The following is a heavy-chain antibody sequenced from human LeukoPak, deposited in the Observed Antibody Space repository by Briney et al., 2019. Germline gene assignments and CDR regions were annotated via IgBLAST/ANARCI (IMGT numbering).Heavy chain of an antibody. CDR2: INPNSGGT. CDR1: GYTFTGYY. J-gene: IGHJ4*02. Sequence: GASVKVSCKASGYTFTGYYMHWLRQAPGQGLEWMGRINPNSGGTNYAQKFQGRVTMTRDTSISTAYMELSRLRSDDTVVYYCARTNVLRYFDWLPLVYWGQGTLVTVSS. V-gene: IGHV1-2*05. D-gene: IGHD3-9*01. CDR3: ARTNVLRYFDWLPLVY.